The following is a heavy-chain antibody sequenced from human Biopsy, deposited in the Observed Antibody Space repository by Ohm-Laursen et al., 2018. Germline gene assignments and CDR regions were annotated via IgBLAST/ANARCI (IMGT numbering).Heavy chain of an antibody. Sequence: TLSLTCTVSGGSISSDYWSWIRQSPGKGLVWIGEINHSGRTNYNPSLKSQVNISVDTSKNQFSLKVRSVHVADTAVYYCVRGVDYYDPYHYYALDVWGQGTTVTASS. V-gene: IGHV4-34*01. CDR2: INHSGRT. J-gene: IGHJ6*02. CDR1: GGSISSDY. CDR3: VRGVDYYDPYHYYALDV. D-gene: IGHD3-22*01.